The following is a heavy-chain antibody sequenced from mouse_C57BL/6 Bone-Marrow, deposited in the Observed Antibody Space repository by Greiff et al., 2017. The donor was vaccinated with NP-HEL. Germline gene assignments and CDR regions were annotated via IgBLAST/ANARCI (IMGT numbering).Heavy chain of an antibody. CDR1: GFTFSDFY. D-gene: IGHD2-1*01. CDR3: ARDAGNNYFDY. CDR2: SRNKANDYTT. Sequence: EVKLMESGGGLVQSGRSLRLSCATSGFTFSDFYMEWVRQAPGKGLEWIAASRNKANDYTTEYSASVKGRFIVSRDTSQSILYLQMNALRAEDTAIYYCARDAGNNYFDYWGQGTTLTVSS. V-gene: IGHV7-1*01. J-gene: IGHJ2*01.